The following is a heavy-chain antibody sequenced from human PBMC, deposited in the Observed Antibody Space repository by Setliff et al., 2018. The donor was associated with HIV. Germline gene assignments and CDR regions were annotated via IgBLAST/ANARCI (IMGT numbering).Heavy chain of an antibody. D-gene: IGHD3-22*01. CDR3: ARVVGAYYDSSGYYYSYYFDY. CDR2: IIPSGGST. Sequence: ASVKVSCKASGYTFTKSIIHWVRQAPGQGLEWMGAIIPSGGSTGYAEKFQARVTLTRDTSTSTVYMELSGLRAEDTAVYYCARVVGAYYDSSGYYYSYYFDYWGQGTLVTVSS. V-gene: IGHV1-46*01. J-gene: IGHJ4*02. CDR1: GYTFTKSI.